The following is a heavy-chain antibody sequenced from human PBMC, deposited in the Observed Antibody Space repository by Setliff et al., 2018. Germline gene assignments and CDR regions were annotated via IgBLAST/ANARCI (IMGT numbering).Heavy chain of an antibody. D-gene: IGHD1-20*01. CDR2: TIPMFGTT. J-gene: IGHJ6*03. V-gene: IGHV1-69*05. Sequence: SVKVSCKASGATFSSYGISWVRQAPGQGLEWMGGTIPMFGTTEYAQKFQGRVTITTDKSTSTAYMEMSSLRSEDTAVYYCAREFGITASVENYYYYMDVWGKGTTVTVSS. CDR1: GATFSSYG. CDR3: AREFGITASVENYYYYMDV.